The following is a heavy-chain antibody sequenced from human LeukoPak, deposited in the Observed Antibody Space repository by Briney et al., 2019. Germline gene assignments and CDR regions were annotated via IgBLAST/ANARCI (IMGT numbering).Heavy chain of an antibody. CDR2: IYHSGST. J-gene: IGHJ4*02. V-gene: IGHV4-4*02. D-gene: IGHD2-2*01. CDR3: ARTPGYCSSTSCPIDY. CDR1: GGSISSSNW. Sequence: SETLSLTCAVSGGSISSSNWWSWVRQPPGKGLEWIGEIYHSGSTNYNPSLKSRVTISVDKSKNQFSLKLSSVTAADTAVYYCARTPGYCSSTSCPIDYWGQGTLVTVSS.